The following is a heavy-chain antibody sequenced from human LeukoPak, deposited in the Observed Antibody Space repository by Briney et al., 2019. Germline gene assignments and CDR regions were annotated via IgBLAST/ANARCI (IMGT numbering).Heavy chain of an antibody. J-gene: IGHJ3*02. CDR3: AHYYDSRGVGAFDT. Sequence: PSETLSLTCTVSGGSISRYYWSWIRQPAGKGLEWIGRIYTSGSTNYNPSLKSRVTMSVDTSKNQFSLKLSSVTAADTAVYYCAHYYDSRGVGAFDTWGQGTMVTVSS. CDR1: GGSISRYY. CDR2: IYTSGST. D-gene: IGHD3-22*01. V-gene: IGHV4-4*07.